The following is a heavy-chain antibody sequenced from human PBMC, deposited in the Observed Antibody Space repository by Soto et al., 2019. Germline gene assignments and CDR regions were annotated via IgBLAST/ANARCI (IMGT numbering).Heavy chain of an antibody. V-gene: IGHV3-30-3*01. J-gene: IGHJ6*02. CDR3: ARDVVSPGYSYGLGMDV. CDR1: GFTSSSYA. CDR2: ISYDGSNK. D-gene: IGHD5-18*01. Sequence: EGSVRLSCAASGFTSSSYAMHWVRQAPGKGLEWVAVISYDGSNKYYADSVKGRFTISRDNSKNTLYLQMNSLRAEDTAVYYCARDVVSPGYSYGLGMDVWGQVPTVTFSS.